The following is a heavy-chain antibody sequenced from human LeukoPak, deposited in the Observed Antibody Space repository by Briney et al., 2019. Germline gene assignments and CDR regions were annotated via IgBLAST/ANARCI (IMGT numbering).Heavy chain of an antibody. CDR1: GYTFTELS. CDR2: FDPEDGET. CDR3: ATLKSPLRFLEWLLYDY. J-gene: IGHJ4*02. Sequence: ASVKVSCKVSGYTFTELSMHWVRRAPGKGLEWMGGFDPEDGETIYAQKFQGRVTMTEDTSTDTAYMELSSLRSEDTAVYYCATLKSPLRFLEWLLYDYWGQGTLVTVSS. V-gene: IGHV1-24*01. D-gene: IGHD3-3*01.